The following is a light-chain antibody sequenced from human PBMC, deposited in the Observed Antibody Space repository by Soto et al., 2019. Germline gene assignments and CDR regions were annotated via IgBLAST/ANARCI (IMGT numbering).Light chain of an antibody. CDR3: TSWEDSLNGFYV. V-gene: IGLV1-44*01. CDR2: SNN. CDR1: SSNIGSNT. J-gene: IGLJ1*01. Sequence: QSVLTQPPSASGTPGQRVTISCSGSSSNIGSNTVNWYQQLPGPAPKLLIYSNNQRPSGVTDRFSGSKSGTSDSLAISGLSSEDEADYYCTSWEDSLNGFYVFGNGTKLTVL.